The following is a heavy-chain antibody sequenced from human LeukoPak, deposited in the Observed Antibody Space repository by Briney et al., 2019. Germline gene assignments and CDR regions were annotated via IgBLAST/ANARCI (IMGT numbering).Heavy chain of an antibody. V-gene: IGHV4-59*08. CDR1: GGSISSYY. CDR2: IYYSGST. CDR3: ARRSSSWAEYYFDY. Sequence: SETLSLTCTVSGGSISSYYWSWIRQPPGKGLEWIGYIYYSGSTNYNPSLKSRVTISVDTSKNQFSLKLSSVTAADTAVYYCARRSSSWAEYYFDYWGQGTLVTVSS. D-gene: IGHD6-13*01. J-gene: IGHJ4*02.